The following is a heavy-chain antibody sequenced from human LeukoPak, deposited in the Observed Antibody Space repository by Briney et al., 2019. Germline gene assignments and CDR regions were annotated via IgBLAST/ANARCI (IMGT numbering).Heavy chain of an antibody. CDR2: IYHSGST. CDR1: GGSISSSNW. CDR3: ARVVAAAGNNWFDP. D-gene: IGHD6-13*01. J-gene: IGHJ5*02. Sequence: SETLSLTCAVSGGSISSSNWWSWVRQPPGKGLEWIGEIYHSGSTNYNPSLKSRVTISVDKSKNQFSLKLSSVTAADTAVYYCARVVAAAGNNWFDPWGQGTLVTVSS. V-gene: IGHV4-4*02.